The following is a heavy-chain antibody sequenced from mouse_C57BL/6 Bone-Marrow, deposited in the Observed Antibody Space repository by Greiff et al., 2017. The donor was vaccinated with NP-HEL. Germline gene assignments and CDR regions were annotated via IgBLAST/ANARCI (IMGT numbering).Heavy chain of an antibody. CDR3: TRSYYEGFAY. J-gene: IGHJ3*01. CDR2: IYPRSGNT. Sequence: VQRVESGAELARPGASVKLSCKASGYTFTSYGISWVKQRPGQGLEWIGEIYPRSGNTYYNEKFKGKATLTADKSSSTAYMELRSLTSEGSAVYFCTRSYYEGFAYWGQGTLVTGSA. V-gene: IGHV1-81*01. CDR1: GYTFTSYG. D-gene: IGHD1-1*01.